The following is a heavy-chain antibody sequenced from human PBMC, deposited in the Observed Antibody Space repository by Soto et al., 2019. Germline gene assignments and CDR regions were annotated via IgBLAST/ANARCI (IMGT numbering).Heavy chain of an antibody. D-gene: IGHD3-10*01. Sequence: PGGSLRLSCAASGFTFSSSAMNWVRQAPGKGLEWVSAISGSGGSTFYADSVKGRFTISRDNSKNTLYLQMNSLKAEDTAVYYCAKDRGSQITIIRGVIPDYWGQGTLVTVSS. V-gene: IGHV3-23*01. CDR2: ISGSGGST. J-gene: IGHJ4*02. CDR1: GFTFSSSA. CDR3: AKDRGSQITIIRGVIPDY.